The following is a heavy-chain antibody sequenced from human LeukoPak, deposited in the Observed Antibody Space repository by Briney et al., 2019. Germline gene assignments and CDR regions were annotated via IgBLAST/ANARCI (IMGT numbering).Heavy chain of an antibody. CDR1: GFTFSSYA. Sequence: GGSLRLSCAASGFTFSSYAMSWVRQAPGKGLEWVSAISGSGGSTYYADSVKGRFTISRDNSKKTLYLQMNGLRAEDTAVYYCAKDEGEVVSGPLGYWGQGTLVSVSS. V-gene: IGHV3-23*01. D-gene: IGHD5/OR15-5a*01. CDR3: AKDEGEVVSGPLGY. CDR2: ISGSGGST. J-gene: IGHJ4*02.